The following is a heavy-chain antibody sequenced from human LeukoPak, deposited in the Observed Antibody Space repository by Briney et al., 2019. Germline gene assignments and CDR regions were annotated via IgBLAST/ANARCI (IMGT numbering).Heavy chain of an antibody. CDR2: IYYSGST. D-gene: IGHD6-19*01. CDR1: GGPISSGGYY. Sequence: PSETLSLTCTVSGGPISSGGYYWSWIRQHPGKGLEWIGYIYYSGSTYYNPSLKSRVTISLDTSKNQFSLKLSSVTAADTAVYYCARDRVAGTGYFDFWGQGTLVTVSS. V-gene: IGHV4-31*03. J-gene: IGHJ4*02. CDR3: ARDRVAGTGYFDF.